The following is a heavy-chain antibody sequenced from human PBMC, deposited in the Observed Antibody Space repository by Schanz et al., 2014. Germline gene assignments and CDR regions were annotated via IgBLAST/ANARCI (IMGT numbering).Heavy chain of an antibody. CDR2: ISNTGTFI. Sequence: QVQLVESGGGLVKPGGSLRLSCAASGFTFSDHYMAWIHQAPGKGLEWVSIISNTGTFIYYADSVRGRFVISRDNAKSSLFLQMKGLRAEDTAVYYCVRDAYLQIRGTVFDSWGPGNLVTVSS. J-gene: IGHJ4*02. D-gene: IGHD1-1*01. CDR3: VRDAYLQIRGTVFDS. V-gene: IGHV3-11*01. CDR1: GFTFSDHY.